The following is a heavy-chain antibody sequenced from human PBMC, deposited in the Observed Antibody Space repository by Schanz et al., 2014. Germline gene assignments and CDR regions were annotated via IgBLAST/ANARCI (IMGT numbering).Heavy chain of an antibody. Sequence: QLQMQTSGPGLVRPWETLSLTCTVSGGSISDSGAYWGWFRQTPGKGLGWIANLFYGGGKYYNPSFESRVTMSVDASNNQYPLRLGSVTAADTGVYYCARHNRVWFGKEGCWGQGTLVTVSS. CDR1: GGSISDSGAY. CDR2: LFYGGGK. CDR3: ARHNRVWFGKEGC. D-gene: IGHD3-10*01. J-gene: IGHJ4*02. V-gene: IGHV4-39*01.